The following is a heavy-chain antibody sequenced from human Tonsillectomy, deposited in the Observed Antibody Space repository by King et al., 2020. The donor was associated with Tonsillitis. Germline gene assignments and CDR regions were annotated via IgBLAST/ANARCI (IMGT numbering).Heavy chain of an antibody. Sequence: VQLVESGGGVVQPGRSLRLSCAASGFTFSTYAMHWVRQAPGKGLEWVAVISYDGSMIYYADSVKGRFTISRDNSKSSLYLQMNSLRAEDTAVYFCARDRGYCSGGTCYRPYYFDYWGQGTLVTVSS. D-gene: IGHD2-15*01. V-gene: IGHV3-30-3*01. CDR1: GFTFSTYA. CDR2: ISYDGSMI. J-gene: IGHJ4*02. CDR3: ARDRGYCSGGTCYRPYYFDY.